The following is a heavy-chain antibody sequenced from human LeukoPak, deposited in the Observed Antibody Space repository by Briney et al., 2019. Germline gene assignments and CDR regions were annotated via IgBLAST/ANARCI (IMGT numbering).Heavy chain of an antibody. CDR1: GGSISSSSYY. CDR2: IYYSGST. D-gene: IGHD1-26*01. Sequence: SETLSLTCTVSGGSISSSSYYWGWIRQPPGKGLEWIGSIYYSGSTYYNPSLKSRVTISVDTSKNQFSLKLSSVTAADTAVYYCVRELADAFDIWGQGTMVTVSS. J-gene: IGHJ3*02. CDR3: VRELADAFDI. V-gene: IGHV4-39*07.